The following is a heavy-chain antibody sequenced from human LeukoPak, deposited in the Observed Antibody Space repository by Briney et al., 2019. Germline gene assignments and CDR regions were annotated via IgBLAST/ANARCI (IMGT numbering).Heavy chain of an antibody. CDR1: GFTFSNAW. Sequence: GGSLRLSCAASGFTFSNAWMSWVRQAPGKGLEWVGRIKSKTDGGTTDHAAPVKGRFTISRDDSKNTLYLQMNSLKTEDTAVYYCTTDLYYYDSSGYSHMTRRREADAFDIWGQGTMVTVSS. D-gene: IGHD3-22*01. V-gene: IGHV3-15*01. CDR3: TTDLYYYDSSGYSHMTRRREADAFDI. CDR2: IKSKTDGGTT. J-gene: IGHJ3*02.